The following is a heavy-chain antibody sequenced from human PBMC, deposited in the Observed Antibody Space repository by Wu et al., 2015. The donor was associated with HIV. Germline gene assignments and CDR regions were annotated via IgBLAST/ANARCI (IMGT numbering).Heavy chain of an antibody. CDR2: INPNSGGT. CDR1: GYTFTGYY. CDR3: ARGDSYSSGWNAFDY. Sequence: QVQLVQSGAEVKKPGASVKVSCKASGYTFTGYYMHWVRQAPGQGLEWMGWINPNSGGTNYAQKFQGRVTMTRDTSISTAYMELSRLRSDDTAVYYCARGDSYSSGWNAFDYWGQGTLVTVSS. V-gene: IGHV1-2*02. J-gene: IGHJ4*02. D-gene: IGHD6-19*01.